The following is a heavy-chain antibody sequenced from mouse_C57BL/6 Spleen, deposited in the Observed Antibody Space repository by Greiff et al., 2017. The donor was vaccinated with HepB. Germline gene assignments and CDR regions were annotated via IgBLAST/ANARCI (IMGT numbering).Heavy chain of an antibody. D-gene: IGHD1-1*01. Sequence: VQLQQSGAELVRPGASVTLSCKASGYTFTDYEMHWVKQTPVHGLEWIGAIDPETGGTAYNQKFKGKAILTADKSSSTAYMELRSLTSEDSAVYYCTRRGSYGKDYFDYWGQGTTLTVSS. CDR1: GYTFTDYE. CDR3: TRRGSYGKDYFDY. J-gene: IGHJ2*01. CDR2: IDPETGGT. V-gene: IGHV1-15*01.